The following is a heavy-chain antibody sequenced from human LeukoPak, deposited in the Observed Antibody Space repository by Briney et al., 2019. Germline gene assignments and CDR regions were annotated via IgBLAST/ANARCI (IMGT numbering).Heavy chain of an antibody. CDR2: IYPGDSDT. D-gene: IGHD2-8*01. J-gene: IGHJ4*02. CDR3: ARSPVEYCTSGVCYTFDY. Sequence: GESLQISCKGSGYRFTNYWIGWVRQMPGKGLEWMGIIYPGDSDTKYSPSFQGQVTISADKSISTAYLQWSSLKASDTAMYYCARSPVEYCTSGVCYTFDYWGQGTLVTVSS. V-gene: IGHV5-51*01. CDR1: GYRFTNYW.